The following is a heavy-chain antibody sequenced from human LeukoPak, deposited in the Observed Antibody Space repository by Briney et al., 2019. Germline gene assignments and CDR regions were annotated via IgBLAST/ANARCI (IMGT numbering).Heavy chain of an antibody. CDR2: VYYDGNT. CDR1: GGSISSSLYY. D-gene: IGHD3-22*01. V-gene: IGHV4-39*07. J-gene: IGHJ3*02. Sequence: SETLSLTCTVSGGSISSSLYYWGWFRRPPGKGLEWIGNVYYDGNTYRNPPLRSRVTMSVDTSKNQFSLKLRAVTAADTAVYYCAREDYYDSSPDAFDIWGQGTMVTVSS. CDR3: AREDYYDSSPDAFDI.